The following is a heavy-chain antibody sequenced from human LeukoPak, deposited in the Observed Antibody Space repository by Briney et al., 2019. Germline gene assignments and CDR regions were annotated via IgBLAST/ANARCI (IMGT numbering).Heavy chain of an antibody. Sequence: GGSLRLSCVGSGFTFGSYAMSWVRQAPGKGLEWVSLISGSGGVTYYADSVKGRFTISRDNSKNTLYLQMNSLRAEDTATFYCAKEWDGSGTRLGWFDPWGQGTLVTVSS. CDR1: GFTFGSYA. CDR2: ISGSGGVT. D-gene: IGHD3-10*01. V-gene: IGHV3-23*01. CDR3: AKEWDGSGTRLGWFDP. J-gene: IGHJ5*02.